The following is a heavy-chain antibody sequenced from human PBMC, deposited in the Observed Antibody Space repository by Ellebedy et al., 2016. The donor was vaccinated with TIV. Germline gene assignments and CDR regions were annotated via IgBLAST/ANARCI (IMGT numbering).Heavy chain of an antibody. J-gene: IGHJ6*02. Sequence: MPSETLSLTCTVSGDSISSGYSWSWIRQPPGKGLEWIGYIYHSGSTYYNQSLKSRVTISVDMSKNQVSLKLASVTAADTAVYYCAKVGASTFGYYYYGMDVWGQGTTVTVSS. CDR1: GDSISSGYS. CDR2: IYHSGST. D-gene: IGHD1-26*01. V-gene: IGHV4-30-2*01. CDR3: AKVGASTFGYYYYGMDV.